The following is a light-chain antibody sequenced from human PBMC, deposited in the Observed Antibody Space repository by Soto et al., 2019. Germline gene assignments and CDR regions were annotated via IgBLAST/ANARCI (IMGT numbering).Light chain of an antibody. J-gene: IGKJ4*02. CDR3: QQYQTWPA. CDR1: QSVFSS. V-gene: IGKV3-15*01. CDR2: GAA. Sequence: EIVMTQSPATLSVSPGERVTLSCRASQSVFSSLAWYQQKPGQAPRLLIYGAATRATGIPARFSGSGSGTDVTLTISSLQSEDFAGYVCQQYQTWPACGRGTSVEIK.